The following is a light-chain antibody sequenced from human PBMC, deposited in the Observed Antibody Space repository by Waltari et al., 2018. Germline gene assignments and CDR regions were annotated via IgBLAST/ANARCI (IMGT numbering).Light chain of an antibody. CDR3: QQANSFPLA. Sequence: DMQMTQSPSYVSASVGDRVTITCRASQDIHTWLAWYQQKPGKAPKLLIYGASSLQSGVPSRFSGSGSGTDFTLVISSLQPEDFATYYRQQANSFPLAFGQGTKVEMK. CDR2: GAS. CDR1: QDIHTW. J-gene: IGKJ1*01. V-gene: IGKV1D-12*01.